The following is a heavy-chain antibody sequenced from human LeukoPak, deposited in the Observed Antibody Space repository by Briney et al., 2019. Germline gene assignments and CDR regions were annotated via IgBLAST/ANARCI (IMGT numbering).Heavy chain of an antibody. CDR3: ARGTRIAAAGHY. CDR1: GYTLTGYY. D-gene: IGHD6-13*01. CDR2: INPNSGGT. Sequence: GPSLKFSCKASGYTLTGYYRHWLRKAPEQGLEWMGWINPNSGGTNYAQKFQGRVTMTRDTSISTAYMELSRLRSDDTAVYYCARGTRIAAAGHYWGQGTLVTVSS. V-gene: IGHV1-2*02. J-gene: IGHJ4*02.